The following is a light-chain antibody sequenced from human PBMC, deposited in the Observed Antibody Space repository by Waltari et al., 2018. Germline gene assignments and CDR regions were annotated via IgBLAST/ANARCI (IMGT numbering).Light chain of an antibody. V-gene: IGLV6-57*02. CDR3: QSYDDINKVV. CDR1: SARSASTF. J-gene: IGLJ2*01. Sequence: NFMLTQPHSVSESPGTTVTISCTGSSARSASTFLPWYQQRPGSAPLVVMFEGDQSPSGVPDRFSGSIDSSSNSASLTISGLRTEDEADYYCQSYDDINKVVFGGGTKLTVL. CDR2: EGD.